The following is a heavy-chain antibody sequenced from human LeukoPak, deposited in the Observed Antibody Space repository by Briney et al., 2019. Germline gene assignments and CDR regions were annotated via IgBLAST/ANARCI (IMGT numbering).Heavy chain of an antibody. V-gene: IGHV4-39*01. CDR2: IYYSGST. J-gene: IGHJ4*02. CDR3: ARQGPATAIPLGY. Sequence: SETLSLTCTVSGGSISSSSYYWGWIRQPPGKGLEWIGSIYYSGSTYYNPSLKSRVTISVDTSKNQFSLKLSSVTAADTAVYYCARQGPATAIPLGYWGQGTLVTVSS. CDR1: GGSISSSSYY. D-gene: IGHD2-2*02.